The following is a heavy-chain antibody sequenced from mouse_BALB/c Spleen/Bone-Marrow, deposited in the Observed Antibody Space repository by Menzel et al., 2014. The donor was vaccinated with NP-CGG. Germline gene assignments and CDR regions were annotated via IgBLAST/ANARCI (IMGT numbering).Heavy chain of an antibody. CDR1: GYVFTDFL. CDR2: INPGSGGT. D-gene: IGHD1-1*01. V-gene: IGHV1-54*03. Sequence: VQLQQSGAELVRPGTSLKVSCQASGYVFTDFLLEWVKQRPGQGLEWVGVINPGSGGTNYNEKFKDKATLTADRSSSTAYMQLSSLTSDDSAVYFCARSRDYYDNNSFAYWGQGTLATVSA. J-gene: IGHJ3*01. CDR3: ARSRDYYDNNSFAY.